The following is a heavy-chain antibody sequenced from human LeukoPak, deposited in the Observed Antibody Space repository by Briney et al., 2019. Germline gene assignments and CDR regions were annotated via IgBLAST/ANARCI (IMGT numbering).Heavy chain of an antibody. CDR3: ARSSHDAFDI. Sequence: ASVKLSCKASGYTFTSYYLHWVRQAPGHGLEWMGIINPSAGSTSYAQKFQGRVTMTRDTSTSTVYMELSSLRSEDTAVYYCARSSHDAFDIWGQGTMVTVSS. CDR2: INPSAGST. V-gene: IGHV1-46*01. CDR1: GYTFTSYY. D-gene: IGHD6-6*01. J-gene: IGHJ3*02.